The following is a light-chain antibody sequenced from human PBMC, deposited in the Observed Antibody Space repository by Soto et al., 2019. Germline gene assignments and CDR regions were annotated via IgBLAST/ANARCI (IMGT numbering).Light chain of an antibody. CDR2: GAS. CDR1: QSVSSN. Sequence: EIVMTQSPATLSVSPGERATLSCRASQSVSSNLAWYQQKPGQAPRLLIYGASTRATGIPARFSGSGSGTEFTLTISSLQSEDFGVYYWQQYNNWLRTFGQGTKVEIK. V-gene: IGKV3-15*01. CDR3: QQYNNWLRT. J-gene: IGKJ1*01.